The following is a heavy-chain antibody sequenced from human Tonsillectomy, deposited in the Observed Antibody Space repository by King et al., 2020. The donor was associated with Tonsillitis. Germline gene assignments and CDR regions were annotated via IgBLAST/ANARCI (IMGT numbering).Heavy chain of an antibody. CDR1: GGSFSGYY. D-gene: IGHD3-16*02. CDR3: ARVYDYVWGSYRKHSYYFDY. V-gene: IGHV4-34*01. J-gene: IGHJ4*02. CDR2: INHSGST. Sequence: VQLQQWGAGLLKPSETLSLTCAVYGGSFSGYYWSWIRQPPGKGLEWIGEINHSGSTNYNPSLKSRVTISVDTSKNQFSLKLSSVTAADTAVYYCARVYDYVWGSYRKHSYYFDYWGKGTLVTVSS.